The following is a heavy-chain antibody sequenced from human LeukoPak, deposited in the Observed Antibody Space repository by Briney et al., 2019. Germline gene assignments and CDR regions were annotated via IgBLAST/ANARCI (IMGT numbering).Heavy chain of an antibody. D-gene: IGHD6-13*01. Sequence: SETLSLTCAVSGGSISSGGYSWSWIRQPPGKGLEWIGYIYHSGSTYYNPSLKSRVTISVDRSKNQFSLKLSSVTAADTAVYYCAWQDSSTSTFDYWGQGTLVTVSS. V-gene: IGHV4-30-2*01. CDR1: GGSISSGGYS. CDR3: AWQDSSTSTFDY. CDR2: IYHSGST. J-gene: IGHJ4*02.